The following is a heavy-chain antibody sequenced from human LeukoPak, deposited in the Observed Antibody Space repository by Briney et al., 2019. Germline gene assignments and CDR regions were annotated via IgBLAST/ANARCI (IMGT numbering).Heavy chain of an antibody. Sequence: GGSLRLSCAASGFTFSSYGMHWVRQAPGKGLEWVAVIWYDGSNKYYADSVKGRFTISRDNAKNSLYLQMNSLRAEDTAVYYCARVPRYFDWGYFDYWGQGTLVTDSS. CDR2: IWYDGSNK. V-gene: IGHV3-33*01. CDR1: GFTFSSYG. J-gene: IGHJ4*02. D-gene: IGHD3-9*01. CDR3: ARVPRYFDWGYFDY.